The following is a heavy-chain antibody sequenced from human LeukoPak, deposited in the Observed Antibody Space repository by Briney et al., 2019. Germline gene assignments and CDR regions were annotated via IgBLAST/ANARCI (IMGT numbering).Heavy chain of an antibody. CDR3: ARHLGTPGTRGFDY. V-gene: IGHV3-23*01. D-gene: IGHD1-1*01. CDR2: ISGSDDGT. CDR1: GFTFSTYA. Sequence: PGGSLRLSCAASGFTFSTYAMSWVRQIPGKGLEWVSAISGSDDGTYYADSVKGRFTISRDNSRNTLYLQMNTLRAEDTAVYYCARHLGTPGTRGFDYWGQGTLVTVSS. J-gene: IGHJ4*02.